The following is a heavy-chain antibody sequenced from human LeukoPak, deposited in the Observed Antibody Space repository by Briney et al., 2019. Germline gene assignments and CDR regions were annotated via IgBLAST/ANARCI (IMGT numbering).Heavy chain of an antibody. D-gene: IGHD5-18*01. CDR2: IYYSGST. J-gene: IGHJ4*02. Sequence: SETLSLTCSVSGGSISSYYWSWIRQPPGKGLEWIGYIYYSGSTYYNPSLKSRVTISVDTSKNQFSLKLSSVTAADTAVYYCARVGYSYGSYYFDYWGQGTLVTVSS. V-gene: IGHV4-59*06. CDR3: ARVGYSYGSYYFDY. CDR1: GGSISSYY.